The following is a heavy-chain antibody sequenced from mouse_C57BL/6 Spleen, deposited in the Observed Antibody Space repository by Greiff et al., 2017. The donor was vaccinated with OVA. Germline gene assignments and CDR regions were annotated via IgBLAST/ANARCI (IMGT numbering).Heavy chain of an antibody. CDR3: ARQSGGNYVGNAMDY. D-gene: IGHD2-1*01. J-gene: IGHJ4*01. CDR1: GFTFSSYT. V-gene: IGHV5-9*01. CDR2: ISGGGGNT. Sequence: EVQVVESGGGLVKPGGSLKLSCAASGFTFSSYTMSWVRQTPEKRLEWVATISGGGGNTYYPDSVKGRFTISRNNAKNTLYLQMSSLRSEDTALYYCARQSGGNYVGNAMDYWGQGTSVTVSS.